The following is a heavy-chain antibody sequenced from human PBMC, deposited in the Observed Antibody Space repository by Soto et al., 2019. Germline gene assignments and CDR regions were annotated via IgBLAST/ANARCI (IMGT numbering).Heavy chain of an antibody. J-gene: IGHJ3*02. Sequence: EVQLVESGGGLVQPGGSLRLSCAASGFTFSSYAMHWVRQAPGKGLEYVSAISSNGGSTYYANSVKGRFTISRDNSKNTLYLQMGSLRAEDMAVYYCARVAAAGKDGAFDIWGQGTMVTVSS. CDR1: GFTFSSYA. CDR2: ISSNGGST. D-gene: IGHD6-13*01. V-gene: IGHV3-64*01. CDR3: ARVAAAGKDGAFDI.